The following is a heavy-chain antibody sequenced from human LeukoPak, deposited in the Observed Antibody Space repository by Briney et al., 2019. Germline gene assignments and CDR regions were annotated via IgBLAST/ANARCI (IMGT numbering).Heavy chain of an antibody. J-gene: IGHJ4*02. Sequence: SETLSLTCTVSGGSISSDYWSWIRQPPGKGLEWVGYIYYSGSTNYNPSLKSRVTISVDTSKNQFSLKLSSVTAADTAVYYCARGGGDILTGYFAIDYWGQGTLITVSS. CDR1: GGSISSDY. CDR3: ARGGGDILTGYFAIDY. V-gene: IGHV4-59*01. CDR2: IYYSGST. D-gene: IGHD3-9*01.